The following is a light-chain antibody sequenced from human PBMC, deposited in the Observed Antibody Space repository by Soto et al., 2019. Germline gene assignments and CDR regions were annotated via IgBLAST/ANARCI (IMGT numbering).Light chain of an antibody. CDR1: QDINVW. CDR2: RAS. V-gene: IGKV1-12*01. J-gene: IGKJ4*01. Sequence: DSRLTQSARSLTASVVDIVTITCRASQDINVWLAWYQQKPGLAPNLLIYRASRLLGGVPSRFSVSGSGTDFTLTIRSLQPEELATDNCEQGKDFPLTGRGGTKVEIK. CDR3: EQGKDFPLT.